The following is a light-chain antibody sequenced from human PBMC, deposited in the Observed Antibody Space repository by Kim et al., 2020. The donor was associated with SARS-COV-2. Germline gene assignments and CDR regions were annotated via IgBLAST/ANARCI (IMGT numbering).Light chain of an antibody. Sequence: SVGLGQTVRITCQGDRLRFYYSSWYQQKPGQAPMLVMYGKNNRPSGIPDLVSGSSSGSTASLTITGAQAEDESDYYCDSRDNSGNQFGGGTQLTVL. V-gene: IGLV3-19*01. J-gene: IGLJ3*02. CDR3: DSRDNSGNQ. CDR1: RLRFYY. CDR2: GKN.